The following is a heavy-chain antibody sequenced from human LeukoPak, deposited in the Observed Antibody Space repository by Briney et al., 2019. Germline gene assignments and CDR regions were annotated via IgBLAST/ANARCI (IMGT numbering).Heavy chain of an antibody. Sequence: PGGSLRLSCAASGFTFSTYDMHWVRQATGKGLEWVSAITSAGDTYYAGSVKGRFTISRENAKNSLYLQMNSLRDEDTAVYYCARDYASGRYFFYYFDYWGQGTLVTVSS. CDR2: ITSAGDT. CDR1: GFTFSTYD. D-gene: IGHD3-10*01. J-gene: IGHJ4*02. CDR3: ARDYASGRYFFYYFDY. V-gene: IGHV3-13*04.